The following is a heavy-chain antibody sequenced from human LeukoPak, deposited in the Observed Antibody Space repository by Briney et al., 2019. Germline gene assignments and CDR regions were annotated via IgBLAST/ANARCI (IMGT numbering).Heavy chain of an antibody. J-gene: IGHJ2*01. CDR3: AKSGTMGPTRFDWYFDL. CDR2: ITGNGRST. CDR1: GFTFSSYA. Sequence: PGGSLRLSCAASGFTFSSYAMSWVRQTPGKGLEWVSGITGNGRSTYYADSVKGRFTISRDNSKNTLYLQVNSLGAEDTAAYFCAKSGTMGPTRFDWYFDLWGRGTQVIVSS. V-gene: IGHV3-23*01. D-gene: IGHD1-26*01.